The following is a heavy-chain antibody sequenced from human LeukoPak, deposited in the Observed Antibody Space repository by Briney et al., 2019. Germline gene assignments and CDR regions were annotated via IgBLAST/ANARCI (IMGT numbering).Heavy chain of an antibody. D-gene: IGHD3-22*01. CDR2: ISYDGSNK. CDR3: AKDEYYYDSSGYPIDY. CDR1: GFTFSSYG. V-gene: IGHV3-30*18. Sequence: PGRSLRLSCAASGFTFSSYGMHWVRQAPGKGLEWVAVISYDGSNKYYADSVKGRFTISRDNSKNTLYLQMNSLRAEDTAVYYCAKDEYYYDSSGYPIDYWGQGTLVTVSS. J-gene: IGHJ4*02.